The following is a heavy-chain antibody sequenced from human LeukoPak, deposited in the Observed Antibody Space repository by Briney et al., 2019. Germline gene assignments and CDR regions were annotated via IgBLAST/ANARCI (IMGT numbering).Heavy chain of an antibody. Sequence: GGSLRLSCAASGFTFSSYAMSWVRQAPGKGLEWVSYISSSSSTIYYADSVKGRFTISRDNAKNSLYLQMNSLRAEDTAVYYCARGVRTFDYWGQGTLVTVSS. CDR2: ISSSSSTI. J-gene: IGHJ4*02. CDR1: GFTFSSYA. D-gene: IGHD3-10*01. V-gene: IGHV3-48*01. CDR3: ARGVRTFDY.